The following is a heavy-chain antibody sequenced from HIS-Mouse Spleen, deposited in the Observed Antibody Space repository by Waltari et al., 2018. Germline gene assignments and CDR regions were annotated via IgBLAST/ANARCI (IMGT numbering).Heavy chain of an antibody. J-gene: IGHJ4*02. D-gene: IGHD6-19*01. CDR1: GFPLSTSGLC. Sequence: QVTLRESGPALVTPTQTLTLTCTFSGFPLSTSGLCVSWIRPPQGKALAWLARIDWDDDKYYSTSLKTRLTISKDTSKNQVVLTMTNMDPVDTATYYCARIAEGYSSGWYAFDYWGQGTLVTVSS. V-gene: IGHV2-70*15. CDR3: ARIAEGYSSGWYAFDY. CDR2: IDWDDDK.